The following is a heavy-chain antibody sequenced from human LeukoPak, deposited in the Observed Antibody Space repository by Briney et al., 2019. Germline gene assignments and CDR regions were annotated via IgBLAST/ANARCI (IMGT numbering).Heavy chain of an antibody. J-gene: IGHJ3*02. CDR2: IYYSGST. V-gene: IGHV4-59*08. CDR3: ARHPYGDYAFDI. CDR1: GGSISSYY. D-gene: IGHD4-17*01. Sequence: PSETLSLTCTVSGGSISSYYWSWIRQPPGKGLEWIGYIYYSGSTNYNPSLKSRVTISVDTSKNQLSLKLSSVTAADTAVYYCARHPYGDYAFDIWGQGTTVTVSS.